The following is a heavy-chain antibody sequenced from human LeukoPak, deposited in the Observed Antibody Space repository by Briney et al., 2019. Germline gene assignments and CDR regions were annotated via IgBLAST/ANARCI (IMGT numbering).Heavy chain of an antibody. V-gene: IGHV3-33*01. J-gene: IGHJ4*02. D-gene: IGHD4-23*01. CDR3: ARDPDYGGMYYFDY. CDR1: GFTFSSYG. Sequence: PGGSLRLSCAAPGFTFSSYGMHWVRQAPGKGLEWVAVIWYDGSNKYYADSVKGRFTISRDNSKNTLYLQMNSLRAEDTAVYYCARDPDYGGMYYFDYWGQGTLVTVSS. CDR2: IWYDGSNK.